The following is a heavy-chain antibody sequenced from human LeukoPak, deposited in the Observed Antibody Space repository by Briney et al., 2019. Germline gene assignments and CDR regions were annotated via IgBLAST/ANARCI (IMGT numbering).Heavy chain of an antibody. CDR2: IIPIFVTA. Sequence: GSSVKVFCKSSGGTFSSYAIICVRHPPGQALEWMGRIIPIFVTANYAQTFQGRVTNPTHESTSTAYLELSSMRSEDTAVYYCARDWCRIAVAGTCYYYYYMDVWGKGTTVTVSS. CDR3: ARDWCRIAVAGTCYYYYYMDV. J-gene: IGHJ6*03. V-gene: IGHV1-69*05. D-gene: IGHD6-19*01. CDR1: GGTFSSYA.